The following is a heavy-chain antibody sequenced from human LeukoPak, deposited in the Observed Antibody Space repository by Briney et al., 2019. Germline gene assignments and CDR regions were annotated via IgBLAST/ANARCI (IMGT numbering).Heavy chain of an antibody. Sequence: SETLSLTCAVSGGSISSSNWWSWVRQPPRKGLEWIGEIYHSGSTNYNPSLKSRVTISVDTSKNQFSLKLSSVTAADTAVYYCARYYYDSSGYYSFDYWGQGTLVTVSS. D-gene: IGHD3-22*01. CDR3: ARYYYDSSGYYSFDY. V-gene: IGHV4-4*02. CDR1: GGSISSSNW. CDR2: IYHSGST. J-gene: IGHJ4*02.